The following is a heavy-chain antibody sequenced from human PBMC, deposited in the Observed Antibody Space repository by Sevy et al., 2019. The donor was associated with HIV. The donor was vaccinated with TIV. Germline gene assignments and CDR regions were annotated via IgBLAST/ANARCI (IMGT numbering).Heavy chain of an antibody. J-gene: IGHJ4*02. D-gene: IGHD2-15*01. CDR1: GFTVSSNY. V-gene: IGHV3-53*01. CDR3: AREGYCSGGSCYSDY. Sequence: GGSLRLSCAASGFTVSSNYMSWVRQAPGKGLEWVSVIYSGGSTYYADSVKGRSTISRDNSKNTRYLQMNSLRAEDTAVYYCAREGYCSGGSCYSDYWGQGTMVTVSS. CDR2: IYSGGST.